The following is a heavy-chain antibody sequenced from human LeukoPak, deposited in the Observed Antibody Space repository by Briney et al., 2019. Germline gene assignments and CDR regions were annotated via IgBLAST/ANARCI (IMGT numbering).Heavy chain of an antibody. D-gene: IGHD4-17*01. J-gene: IGHJ3*02. CDR3: ARYGDPDAFDI. Sequence: GGSLRLSCAASGFTFSSYSMNWVRQAPGKGLEWVSSISSSRSYIYYADSVKGRFTISRDNAKNSLYLQMNSLRAEDTAVYYCARYGDPDAFDIWGQGTMVTVSS. V-gene: IGHV3-21*01. CDR1: GFTFSSYS. CDR2: ISSSRSYI.